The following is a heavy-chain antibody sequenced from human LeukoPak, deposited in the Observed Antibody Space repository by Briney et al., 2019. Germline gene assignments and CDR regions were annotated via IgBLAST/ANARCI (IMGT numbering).Heavy chain of an antibody. J-gene: IGHJ4*02. D-gene: IGHD1-1*01. CDR1: GGTFSSYA. CDR3: ARELVVWNDGPCFDY. Sequence: ASVKASCKASGGTFSSYAISWVRQAPGQGLEWMGRIVPILGIANYAQKFQGRVTITADKSTSTAYMELSSLRSVDTAVYYCARELVVWNDGPCFDYWGKGTLVTVSS. V-gene: IGHV1-69*04. CDR2: IVPILGIA.